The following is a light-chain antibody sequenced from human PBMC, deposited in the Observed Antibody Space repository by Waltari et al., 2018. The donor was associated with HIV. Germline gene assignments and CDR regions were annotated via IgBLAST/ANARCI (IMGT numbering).Light chain of an antibody. CDR2: AVS. V-gene: IGLV2-14*03. CDR3: SSYTSNITRV. Sequence: QSALTQPASVSGSPGQSITISCTGTSSDVGGYNYVSWYQQHPGKAPKLMIYAVSNRPVGVSKRFYGSKSGNTASLTISGLQAEDEADYYCSSYTSNITRVFGGGTKLTVL. CDR1: SSDVGGYNY. J-gene: IGLJ3*02.